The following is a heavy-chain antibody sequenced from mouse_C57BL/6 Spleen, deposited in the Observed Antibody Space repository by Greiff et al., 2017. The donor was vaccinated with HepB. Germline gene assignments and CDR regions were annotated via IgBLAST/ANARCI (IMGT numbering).Heavy chain of an antibody. J-gene: IGHJ2*01. D-gene: IGHD3-2*02. Sequence: QVHVKQPGAELVKPGASVKMSCKASGYTFTSYWITWVKQRPGQGLEWIGDIYPGSGSTNYNEKFKSKATLTVDTSSSTAYMQLSSLTSEDSAVYYCARETAQAKYYFDYWGQGTTLTVSS. V-gene: IGHV1-55*01. CDR2: IYPGSGST. CDR3: ARETAQAKYYFDY. CDR1: GYTFTSYW.